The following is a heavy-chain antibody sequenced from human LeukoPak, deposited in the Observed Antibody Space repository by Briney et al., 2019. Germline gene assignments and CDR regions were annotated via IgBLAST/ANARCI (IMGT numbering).Heavy chain of an antibody. D-gene: IGHD5-18*01. J-gene: IGHJ4*02. CDR1: GFTFSSYS. CDR3: ARALSYSYGSMDF. Sequence: GGSLRLSCADSGFTFSSYSMNWIRQAPGKGLEWVSYISSGSKHIYNADSVKGRFTISRDNAKNSLYLQMNSLRAEDTAVYYCARALSYSYGSMDFWGQGTLVIVSS. V-gene: IGHV3-21*01. CDR2: ISSGSKHI.